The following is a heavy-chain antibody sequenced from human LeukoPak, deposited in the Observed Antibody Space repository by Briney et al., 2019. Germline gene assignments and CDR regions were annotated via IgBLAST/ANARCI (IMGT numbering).Heavy chain of an antibody. CDR2: IYYSGST. J-gene: IGHJ5*02. V-gene: IGHV4-59*08. CDR3: AKGYYDILTGYYSRFDP. CDR1: GGSISSYY. D-gene: IGHD3-9*01. Sequence: SETLSLTCTVSGGSISSYYWSWIRQPPGKGLEWIGNIYYSGSTNYNPSLKSRVTISVDTSKNQFSLKLNSVTAADTAVYYCAKGYYDILTGYYSRFDPWGQGTLVTVSS.